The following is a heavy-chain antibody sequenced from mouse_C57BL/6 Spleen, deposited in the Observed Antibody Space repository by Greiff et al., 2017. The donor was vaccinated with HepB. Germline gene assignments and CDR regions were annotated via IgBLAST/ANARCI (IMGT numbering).Heavy chain of an antibody. D-gene: IGHD2-4*01. V-gene: IGHV1-55*01. Sequence: QVHVKQPGAELVKPGASVKMSCKASGYTFTSYWITWVKQRPGQGLEWIGDIYPGSGSTNYNEKFKSKATLTVDTSSSTAYMQLSSLTSEDSAVYYCARYDYDAAMDYWGQGTSVTVSS. CDR2: IYPGSGST. CDR1: GYTFTSYW. J-gene: IGHJ4*01. CDR3: ARYDYDAAMDY.